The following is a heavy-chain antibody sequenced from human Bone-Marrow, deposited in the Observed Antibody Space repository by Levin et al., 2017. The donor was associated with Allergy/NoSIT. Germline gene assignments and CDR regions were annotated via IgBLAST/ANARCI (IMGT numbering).Heavy chain of an antibody. CDR2: ISQSGST. V-gene: IGHV4-38-2*01. Sequence: GSLRLSCGVSGSSISSGYSWGWIRQPPGKGLEWMGSISQSGSTHYNPSLKSRVTISLDTSKNQFSLGLSSVTAADTAVYFCTRTLGYCSGDSCYYYFDHWGQGALVTVSS. D-gene: IGHD2-15*01. J-gene: IGHJ4*02. CDR3: TRTLGYCSGDSCYYYFDH. CDR1: GSSISSGYS.